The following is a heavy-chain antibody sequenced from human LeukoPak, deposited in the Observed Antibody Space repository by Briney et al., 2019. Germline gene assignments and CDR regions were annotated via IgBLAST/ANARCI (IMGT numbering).Heavy chain of an antibody. V-gene: IGHV2-26*01. CDR1: GFSLSNARLG. J-gene: IGHJ4*02. CDR3: ARIPAVYNGIWFPNYFDY. D-gene: IGHD6-13*01. Sequence: SGPVLVKPTETLTLTCTVSGFSLSNARLGVSWIRQPPGKALEWLAHIFSNDEKSYSTSLKSRLTISKDTSKSQVVLTMTNMDPVDTATYYCARIPAVYNGIWFPNYFDYWGQGTLVTVSS. CDR2: IFSNDEK.